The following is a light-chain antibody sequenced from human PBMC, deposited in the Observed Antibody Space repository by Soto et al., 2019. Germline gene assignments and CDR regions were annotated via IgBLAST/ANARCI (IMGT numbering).Light chain of an antibody. CDR3: SSYTNPNSRV. V-gene: IGLV2-14*01. CDR1: SSDVGGYNF. J-gene: IGLJ3*02. CDR2: EVS. Sequence: QSALTQPASVSGSPGQSITISCTGTSSDVGGYNFVSWYQQHPGKAPKLMIHEVSNRPSGVSNRFSGSKSGNTASLTISGLQAEDEADYYCSSYTNPNSRVFGGGTKVTVL.